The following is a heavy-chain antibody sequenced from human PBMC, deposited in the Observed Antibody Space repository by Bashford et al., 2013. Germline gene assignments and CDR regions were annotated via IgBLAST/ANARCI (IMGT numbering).Heavy chain of an antibody. CDR2: FITLGQP. Sequence: SETLSLTCSVSGVSINNNYWSWIRQSPGRACNGLHIFITLGQPIATPPRGRVTLSLDTSTSQFSLRLSSVTAADTAVYYCARGNDSFDAWGRGNPRFTVSS. J-gene: IGHJ4*02. D-gene: IGHD1-1*01. CDR3: ARGNDSFDA. V-gene: IGHV4-59*01. CDR1: GVSINNNY.